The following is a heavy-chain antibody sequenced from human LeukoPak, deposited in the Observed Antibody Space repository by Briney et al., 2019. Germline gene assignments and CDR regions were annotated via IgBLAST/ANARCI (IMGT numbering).Heavy chain of an antibody. CDR2: IYYSGST. CDR3: ARVKTTLRGLDY. J-gene: IGHJ4*02. D-gene: IGHD3-16*01. Sequence: SETLSLTCTVSGGSISSSSYYWGWIRQPPGKGLEWIGSIYYSGSTYYNPSLKSRVTISVDTSKNQFSLKLSSVTAADTAVYYCARVKTTLRGLDYWGQGTLVTVSS. CDR1: GGSISSSSYY. V-gene: IGHV4-39*01.